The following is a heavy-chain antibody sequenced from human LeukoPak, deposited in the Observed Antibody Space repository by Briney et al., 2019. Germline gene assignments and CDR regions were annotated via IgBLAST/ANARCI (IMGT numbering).Heavy chain of an antibody. Sequence: ASVKVSCKASGYTFTSYYMHWVRQAPGQGLEWMGIINPSGGSTSYAQKFQGRVTMTRDMSTSTVYMELSSLRSEDTAVYYCARGFRSGSLGRWFDPWGQGTLVTVSS. CDR3: ARGFRSGSLGRWFDP. J-gene: IGHJ5*02. D-gene: IGHD3-3*01. CDR2: INPSGGST. V-gene: IGHV1-46*01. CDR1: GYTFTSYY.